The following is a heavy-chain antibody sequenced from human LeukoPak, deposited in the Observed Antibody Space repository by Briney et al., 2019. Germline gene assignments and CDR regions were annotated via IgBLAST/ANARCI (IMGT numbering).Heavy chain of an antibody. Sequence: ASVKVSCKASGYTFTSYYMHWVRQAPGQGLEWMGIINPSGGSTSYAQKFQGRVTMTRDTSTSTVYMELSSLRSEDTAVYYCAREGASGYGDYGTTTWGPNNWFDPWGQGTLVTVSS. CDR3: AREGASGYGDYGTTTWGPNNWFDP. CDR1: GYTFTSYY. D-gene: IGHD4-17*01. CDR2: INPSGGST. J-gene: IGHJ5*02. V-gene: IGHV1-46*01.